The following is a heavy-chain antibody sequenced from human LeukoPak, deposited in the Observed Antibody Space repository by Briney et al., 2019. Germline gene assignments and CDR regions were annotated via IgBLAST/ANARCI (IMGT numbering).Heavy chain of an antibody. CDR2: INPTGGST. CDR3: ARGQLELRGDYYGMDV. J-gene: IGHJ6*02. Sequence: ASVKVSCKASGYTFPSYFMHWVRQAPGQGLEWMGIINPTGGSTTYAQKFQGRVTMTRDTSTSTVYMELSSLRSDDTAVYYCARGQLELRGDYYGMDVWGQGTTVTVSS. CDR1: GYTFPSYF. V-gene: IGHV1-46*01. D-gene: IGHD1-7*01.